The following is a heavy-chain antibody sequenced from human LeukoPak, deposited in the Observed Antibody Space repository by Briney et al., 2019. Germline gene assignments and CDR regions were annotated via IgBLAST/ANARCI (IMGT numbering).Heavy chain of an antibody. CDR2: ISNSGSTI. J-gene: IGHJ4*02. V-gene: IGHV3-11*01. CDR3: ARDQDAHYGGTTYDS. CDR1: GFIFSDYY. D-gene: IGHD4-17*01. Sequence: GGSLRLSCAASGFIFSDYYMSWIRQAPGKGLEWVSYISNSGSTIYYADSVKGRFTISRDNAKNSLYLQMNSLRAEDTAIYYCARDQDAHYGGTTYDSWGQGTVVTVSS.